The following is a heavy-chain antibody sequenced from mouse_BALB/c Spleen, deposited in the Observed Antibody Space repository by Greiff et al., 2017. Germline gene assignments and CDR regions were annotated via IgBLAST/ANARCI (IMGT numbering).Heavy chain of an antibody. CDR2: ISDGGSYT. D-gene: IGHD2-4*01. CDR3: ARERGLRLYAMDY. CDR1: GFTFSDYY. Sequence: EVMLVESGGGLVKPGGSLKLSCAASGFTFSDYYMYWVRQTPEKRLEWVATISDGGSYTYYPDSVKGRFTISRDNAKNNLYLQMSSLKSEDTAMYYCARERGLRLYAMDYWGQGTSVTVSS. J-gene: IGHJ4*01. V-gene: IGHV5-4*02.